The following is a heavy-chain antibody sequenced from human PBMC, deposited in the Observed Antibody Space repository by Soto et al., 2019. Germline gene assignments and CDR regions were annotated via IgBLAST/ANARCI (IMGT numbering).Heavy chain of an antibody. CDR2: IFLNDEK. CDR3: ARILYSSGWYRPSYYYYYGMDV. D-gene: IGHD6-19*01. V-gene: IGHV2-26*01. J-gene: IGHJ6*02. Sequence: SGPTLVNPTETLTLTCTVSGFSLSNARMGVSWIRQPPGKALEWLAHIFLNDEKSYSTSLKSRLTISKDTSKSQVVLTMTNMDPVDTATYYCARILYSSGWYRPSYYYYYGMDVWGQGTTVTVSS. CDR1: GFSLSNARMG.